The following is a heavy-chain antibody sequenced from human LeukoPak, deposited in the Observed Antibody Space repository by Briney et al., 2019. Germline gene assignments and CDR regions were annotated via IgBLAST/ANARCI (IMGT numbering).Heavy chain of an antibody. J-gene: IGHJ4*02. Sequence: GGSLRLSCAASGFTFSSYSMSWVRQAPGKGLEWVSAISGSGGSTYYADSVKGRFTISRDNSKNTLYLQMNSLRAEDTAVYYCAKGGDSGYDSTMRNWGQGTLVTVSS. D-gene: IGHD5-12*01. CDR2: ISGSGGST. V-gene: IGHV3-23*01. CDR1: GFTFSSYS. CDR3: AKGGDSGYDSTMRN.